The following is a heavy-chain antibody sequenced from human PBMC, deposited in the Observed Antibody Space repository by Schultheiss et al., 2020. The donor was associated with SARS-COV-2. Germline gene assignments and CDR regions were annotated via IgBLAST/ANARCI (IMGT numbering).Heavy chain of an antibody. CDR1: GGSISSGGYS. D-gene: IGHD2-2*01. Sequence: SETLSLTCAVSGGSISSGGYSWSWIRQPPGKGLEWIGYIYHSGSTNYNPSLKSRVTMSVDTSKNQFSLKLSSVTAADTAVYYCARGPGYHTRYYGMDVWGQGTTVTVSS. CDR3: ARGPGYHTRYYGMDV. V-gene: IGHV4-30-2*01. CDR2: IYHSGST. J-gene: IGHJ6*02.